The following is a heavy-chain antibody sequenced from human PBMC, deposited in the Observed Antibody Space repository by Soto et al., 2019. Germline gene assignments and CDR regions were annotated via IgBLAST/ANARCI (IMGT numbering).Heavy chain of an antibody. CDR1: GFTFSGSA. CDR2: IRSKANSYAT. J-gene: IGHJ6*02. V-gene: IGHV3-73*01. Sequence: GGSLRLSCAASGFTFSGSAMHWVRQASGKGLEWVGRIRSKANSYATAYAASVKGRFTISRDDSKNTAYLQMNSLKAEDTAVYYCTRPKDEYYYYGMDVWGQGTTVTVSS. CDR3: TRPKDEYYYYGMDV.